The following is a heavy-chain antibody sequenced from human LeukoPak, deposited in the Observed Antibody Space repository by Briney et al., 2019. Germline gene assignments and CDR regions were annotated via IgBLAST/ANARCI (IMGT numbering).Heavy chain of an antibody. CDR2: MNPYSGNT. D-gene: IGHD6-19*01. CDR3: ARCPVAVVGRPTRL. Sequence: ASVKVSCKASGYTFTNYDNDINWVRQATGQGLEWMGCMNPYSGNTGYAQKFQGRVTFTRNTSISTAYLELSSLRSEDTAVYYCARCPVAVVGRPTRLWGQGTLVTVSS. CDR1: GYTFTNYDND. J-gene: IGHJ4*02. V-gene: IGHV1-8*03.